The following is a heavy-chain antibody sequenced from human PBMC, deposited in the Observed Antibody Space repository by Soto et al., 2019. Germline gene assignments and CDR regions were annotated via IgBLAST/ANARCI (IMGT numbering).Heavy chain of an antibody. J-gene: IGHJ4*02. D-gene: IGHD4-17*01. CDR3: ARVRNGDWYFDY. CDR2: INTDGSTT. Sequence: EVQLVESGGGLVQPGGSLRLSCAASGFTFSSYWMHWVRQAPGKGLVWVSRINTDGSTTSYADSVRGRFTISRDNAKNTLYLQMNSLRAEDTAVYYCARVRNGDWYFDYWAQGTLVTISS. CDR1: GFTFSSYW. V-gene: IGHV3-74*01.